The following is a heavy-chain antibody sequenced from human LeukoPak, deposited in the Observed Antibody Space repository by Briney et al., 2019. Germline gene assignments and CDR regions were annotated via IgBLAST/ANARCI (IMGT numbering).Heavy chain of an antibody. CDR3: ARGVEPLAANTLAY. J-gene: IGHJ4*02. CDR2: LHSDGNT. V-gene: IGHV3-53*01. Sequence: GGSLRLSCAASGFTVITNDMTWVRQAPGKGLEWVSVLHSDGNTKYADSVQGRFTISRDNSKNTLYLEMNSLSPDDTAVYYCARGVEPLAANTLAYRGQGTLVTVSS. CDR1: GFTVITND. D-gene: IGHD1-14*01.